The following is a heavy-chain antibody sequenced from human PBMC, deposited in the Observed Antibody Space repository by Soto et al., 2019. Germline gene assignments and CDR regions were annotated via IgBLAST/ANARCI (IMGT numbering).Heavy chain of an antibody. CDR3: ARSMFYSDGSNYSPFDY. CDR2: FYYTGSI. D-gene: IGHD3-22*01. V-gene: IGHV4-61*01. Sequence: PSDTLSLTCTVPGGSVSIGNYYWSWIRQPPGKGLEWIGYFYYTGSINYNPSLKSRVTISIDASQNQFSLRLSSVTAADTAVYYCARSMFYSDGSNYSPFDYWGQGTLVTVSS. CDR1: GGSVSIGNYY. J-gene: IGHJ4*02.